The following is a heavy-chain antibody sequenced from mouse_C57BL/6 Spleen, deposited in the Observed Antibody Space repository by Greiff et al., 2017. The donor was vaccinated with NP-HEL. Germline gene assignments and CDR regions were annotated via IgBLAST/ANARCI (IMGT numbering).Heavy chain of an antibody. D-gene: IGHD1-1*01. CDR2: ISDGGSYT. J-gene: IGHJ2*01. Sequence: EVKLVESGGGLVKPGGSLKLSCAASGFTFSSYAMSWVRQTPEKRLEWVATISDGGSYTYYPDNVKGRFTISRDNAKNNLYLQMSHLKSEDTAMYYCARDRSTTVVEGYYFDYWGQGTTLTVSS. CDR3: ARDRSTTVVEGYYFDY. V-gene: IGHV5-4*01. CDR1: GFTFSSYA.